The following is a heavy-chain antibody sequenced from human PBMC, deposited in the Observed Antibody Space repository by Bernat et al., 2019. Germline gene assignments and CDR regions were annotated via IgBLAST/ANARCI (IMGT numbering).Heavy chain of an antibody. V-gene: IGHV4-61*02. J-gene: IGHJ2*01. CDR1: GGSISSGSYY. CDR2: IYTSGST. Sequence: QVQLQESGPGLVKPSQTLSLTCTVSGGSISSGSYYWSWIRQPAGKGLEWIVRIYTSGSTNYNSSLKSRVTISVDTSKNQFSLKLSSVTAADTAVYYCAGVGSDYEFWYFDLWGRGTLVTVSS. CDR3: AGVGSDYEFWYFDL. D-gene: IGHD4-17*01.